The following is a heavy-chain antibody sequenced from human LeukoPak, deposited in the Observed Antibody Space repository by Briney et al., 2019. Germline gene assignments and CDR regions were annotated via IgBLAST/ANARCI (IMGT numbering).Heavy chain of an antibody. CDR2: ISSSSSYI. V-gene: IGHV3-21*01. D-gene: IGHD6-19*01. CDR1: GFTFGSYA. CDR3: ARDGETVAGSFDY. J-gene: IGHJ4*02. Sequence: GGSLRLSCAAAGFTFGSYALTWVRQAPGEGLEWVSSISSSSSYIYYADSVKGRFTISRDNAKNSLYLQMNSLRAEDTAVYYCARDGETVAGSFDYWGQGTLVTVSS.